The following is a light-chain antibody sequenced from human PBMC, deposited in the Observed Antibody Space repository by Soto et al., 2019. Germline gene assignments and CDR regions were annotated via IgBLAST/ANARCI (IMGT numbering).Light chain of an antibody. CDR2: GAS. J-gene: IGKJ1*01. Sequence: EIVMTQSPATLSVSPGERATLSCRASQSVSTNLAWYQQKPGQAPSLVIYGASARATGIPARFSGSGSGTEFTLTISSLQSEDFAVYYCQQYNNWQGTFGQGTKVEIK. CDR3: QQYNNWQGT. CDR1: QSVSTN. V-gene: IGKV3-15*01.